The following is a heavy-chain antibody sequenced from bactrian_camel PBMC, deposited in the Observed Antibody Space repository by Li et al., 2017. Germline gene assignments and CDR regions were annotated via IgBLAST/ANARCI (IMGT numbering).Heavy chain of an antibody. J-gene: IGHJ4*01. D-gene: IGHD7*01. CDR2: ISESGHSS. V-gene: IGHV3S40*01. Sequence: DVQLVESGGILVQPGGSLRLSCAASAFSFMSYPMSWVRQAAGKGLEYVAGISESGHSSAYADSVKGRFTISRDNAKNTVTLGLNSLKIEDMAMYYCATEVVPYYWGQGTQVTVS. CDR3: ATEVVPYY. CDR1: AFSFMSYP.